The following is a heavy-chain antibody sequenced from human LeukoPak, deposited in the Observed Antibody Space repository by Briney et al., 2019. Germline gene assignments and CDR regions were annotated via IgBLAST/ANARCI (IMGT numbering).Heavy chain of an antibody. CDR3: AKDLGYATDY. CDR2: IRYDGSNK. Sequence: GGSLRLSCAASGFTFSSYGMHWVRQAPGKGLEWVAFIRYDGSNKYYADSVKGRFTISRDNSKNTLYLQMNNLRTEDTAVYSCAKDLGYATDYWGQGTLVIVSS. V-gene: IGHV3-30*02. D-gene: IGHD5-12*01. J-gene: IGHJ4*02. CDR1: GFTFSSYG.